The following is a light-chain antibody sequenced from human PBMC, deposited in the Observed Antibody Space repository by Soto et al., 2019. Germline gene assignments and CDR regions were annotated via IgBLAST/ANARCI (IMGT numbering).Light chain of an antibody. Sequence: QSALTQPASVSGSPGQSITISCTGTSNDVGGYDLVSWYQHHPGKAPKLIIYEATKRPSGVSDRFSGSKSGNMASLTISALQAEDEADYSCCSFAGGATFVFGGGTKLTVL. CDR1: SNDVGGYDL. J-gene: IGLJ2*01. V-gene: IGLV2-23*02. CDR3: CSFAGGATFV. CDR2: EAT.